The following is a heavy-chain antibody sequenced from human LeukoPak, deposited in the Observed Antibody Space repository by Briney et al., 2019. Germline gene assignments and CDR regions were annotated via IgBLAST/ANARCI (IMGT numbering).Heavy chain of an antibody. J-gene: IGHJ6*04. Sequence: KPSETLSLTCTVSDGSVSSGSYYWSWIRQPPGKGLEWIGYIYYSGSTNYNPSLKSRVTISVDTSKNQFSLKLSSVTAADTAVYYCARVLATVTTGGMDVWGKGTTVTVSS. V-gene: IGHV4-61*01. CDR3: ARVLATVTTGGMDV. D-gene: IGHD4-17*01. CDR1: DGSVSSGSYY. CDR2: IYYSGST.